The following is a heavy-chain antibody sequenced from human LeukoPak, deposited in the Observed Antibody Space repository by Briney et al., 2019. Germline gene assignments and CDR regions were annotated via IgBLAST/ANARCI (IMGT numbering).Heavy chain of an antibody. CDR2: IRAYNGNT. V-gene: IGHV1-18*01. J-gene: IGHJ6*02. D-gene: IGHD3-9*01. Sequence: ASVKLSCKASRYTFTSYGISWVRQAPGHGLEWMGWIRAYNGNTNYAQKLQGRVTMTTDTSTSTAYMELRSLRSDDTAVYYCAREGTYYDILTGYHLWLSYYYYGMDVWGQGTTVTVSS. CDR1: RYTFTSYG. CDR3: AREGTYYDILTGYHLWLSYYYYGMDV.